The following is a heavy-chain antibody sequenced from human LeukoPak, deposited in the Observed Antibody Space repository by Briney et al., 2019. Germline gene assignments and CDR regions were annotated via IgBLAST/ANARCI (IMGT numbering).Heavy chain of an antibody. V-gene: IGHV3-7*01. CDR2: IKQDGSEK. Sequence: GGSLRLSCAASGFTFSSYWMSWVRQAPGKGLEWVANIKQDGSEKYYVDSVKGRFTISRDNAKNSLYLQMNSLRAEDTAVYYCARDLRVTMNGGAAHWGQGTLVSVSS. D-gene: IGHD3-10*01. J-gene: IGHJ4*02. CDR1: GFTFSSYW. CDR3: ARDLRVTMNGGAAH.